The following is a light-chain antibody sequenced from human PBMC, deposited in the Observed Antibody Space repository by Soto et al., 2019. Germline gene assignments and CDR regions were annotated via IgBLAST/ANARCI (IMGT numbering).Light chain of an antibody. CDR3: CSYTTSNTRQIV. CDR2: DVS. CDR1: SSDVGGYNY. Sequence: QSALTQPASVSGSPGQSITISCTGTSSDVGGYNYVSWYQQHPGKAPKFMIYDVSTRPSGVSNRFSGSKSGNTASLTISGLRAEDEADYYCCSYTTSNTRQIVFGTGTKLTVL. V-gene: IGLV2-14*01. J-gene: IGLJ1*01.